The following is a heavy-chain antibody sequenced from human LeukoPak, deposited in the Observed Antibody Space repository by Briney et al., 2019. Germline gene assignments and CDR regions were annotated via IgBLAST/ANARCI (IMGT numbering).Heavy chain of an antibody. V-gene: IGHV1-2*02. Sequence: ASVKVSCKASGYTFTSYYMHWVRQAPGQGLEWMGWINPNSGGTNYAQKFQGRVIMTRDTSISTAYMELRRLRSDDTAVYYCARSYVDIVSTILGFWGQGTLVTVSS. CDR2: INPNSGGT. CDR3: ARSYVDIVSTILGF. CDR1: GYTFTSYY. J-gene: IGHJ4*02. D-gene: IGHD5/OR15-5a*01.